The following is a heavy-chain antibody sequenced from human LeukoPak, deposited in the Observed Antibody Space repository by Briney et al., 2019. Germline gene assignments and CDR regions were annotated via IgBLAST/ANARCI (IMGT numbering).Heavy chain of an antibody. D-gene: IGHD1-7*01. V-gene: IGHV3-23*01. CDR1: GFTFSSYA. CDR3: ARSGNYAQYYYYYYYMDV. J-gene: IGHJ6*03. CDR2: ISGSGGST. Sequence: PGGSLRLSCAASGFTFSSYAMSWVRQAPGKGLEWVSAISGSGGSTYYADSVKGRFTISRDNSKNTLYLQMNSLRAEDTAVYYCARSGNYAQYYYYYYYMDVWGKGTTVTVSS.